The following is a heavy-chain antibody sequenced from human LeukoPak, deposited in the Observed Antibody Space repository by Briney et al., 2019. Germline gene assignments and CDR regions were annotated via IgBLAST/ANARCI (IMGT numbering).Heavy chain of an antibody. D-gene: IGHD6-19*01. CDR3: ARGRGSGWGYYYYYGMDV. CDR2: FNPSGGST. J-gene: IGHJ6*02. V-gene: IGHV1-46*01. CDR1: GYTFTSYY. Sequence: ASVKVSCKASGYTFTSYYMHWVRQAPGQGLEWMGIFNPSGGSTSYAQKFQGRVTMTRNTSISTAYMELSSLRSEDTAVYYCARGRGSGWGYYYYYGMDVWGQGTTVTVSS.